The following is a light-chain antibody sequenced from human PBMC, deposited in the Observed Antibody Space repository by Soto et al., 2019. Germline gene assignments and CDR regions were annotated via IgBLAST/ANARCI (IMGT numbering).Light chain of an antibody. CDR1: SSDVGGYNY. J-gene: IGLJ3*02. CDR3: SSYTRSSTRV. Sequence: QSALTQPASVSGSPGQSITISCIGTSSDVGGYNYVSWYQQHPGKAPKLMIYEVSNRPSGVSNRFSGSKSGNTASLTISGLQAEDEADYYCSSYTRSSTRVFGGGTKVTVL. V-gene: IGLV2-14*01. CDR2: EVS.